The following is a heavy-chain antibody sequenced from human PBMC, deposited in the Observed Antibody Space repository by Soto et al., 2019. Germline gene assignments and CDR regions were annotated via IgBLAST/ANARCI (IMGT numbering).Heavy chain of an antibody. V-gene: IGHV3-66*01. CDR2: IYNDGRT. J-gene: IGHJ4*02. CDR1: GFTVSSNH. Sequence: EVQLVESGGGLVQPGGSLRLSCAASGFTVSSNHMSWVRQAPGKGLEWVSVIYNDGRTYYADSVKGRFTISRDNSKNTLYVQINSLRAEDTAVYYCARDRYFDYWGQGTLVTVSS. CDR3: ARDRYFDY.